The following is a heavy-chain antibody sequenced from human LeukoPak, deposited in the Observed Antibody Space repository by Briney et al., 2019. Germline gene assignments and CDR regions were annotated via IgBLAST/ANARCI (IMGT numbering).Heavy chain of an antibody. CDR1: GFTFSSYA. V-gene: IGHV3-30-3*01. J-gene: IGHJ4*02. CDR2: ISYDGSNK. Sequence: GRSLRLSCAASGFTFSSYAMHWVRQAPGKGLEWVAVISYDGSNKYYADSVKGRFTISRDNSKNTLYVQMNSQRAEDTAVYYCARAYWDPWGQGTLVTVSS. CDR3: ARAYWDP. D-gene: IGHD1-26*01.